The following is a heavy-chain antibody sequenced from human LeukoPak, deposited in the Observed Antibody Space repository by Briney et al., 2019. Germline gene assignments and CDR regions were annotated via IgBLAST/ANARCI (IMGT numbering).Heavy chain of an antibody. V-gene: IGHV4-31*03. CDR2: IYYSGST. CDR3: ARKFDFWSGYFDY. J-gene: IGHJ4*02. CDR1: GGSISSGGYY. Sequence: SQTLSLTCTVSGGSISSGGYYWSWIRQHPGKGLEWIGYIYYSGSTYYNPSLKSRVTISVDTSKNQFSLKLSSVTAADTAVYYCARKFDFWSGYFDYWGRGTLVTVSS. D-gene: IGHD3-3*01.